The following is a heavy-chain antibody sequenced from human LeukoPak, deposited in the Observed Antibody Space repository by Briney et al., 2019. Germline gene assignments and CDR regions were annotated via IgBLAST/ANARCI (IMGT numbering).Heavy chain of an antibody. J-gene: IGHJ4*02. Sequence: QPGGSLRLSCAASGFTFSSYAMSWVRQAPGKGLEWVSAISGSGGSTYYADSVKGRFTISRDNSKNTLYLQMNSLRAEDTAVYYCAKDLQLWLEGLLDYWGQGTLVTVSS. CDR1: GFTFSSYA. CDR2: ISGSGGST. D-gene: IGHD5-18*01. V-gene: IGHV3-23*01. CDR3: AKDLQLWLEGLLDY.